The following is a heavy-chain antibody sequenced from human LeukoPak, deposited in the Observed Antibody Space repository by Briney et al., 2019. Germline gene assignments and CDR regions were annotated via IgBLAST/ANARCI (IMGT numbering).Heavy chain of an antibody. CDR3: AKVNRAYSSSSSLNFDS. J-gene: IGHJ4*02. V-gene: IGHV3-7*03. CDR1: GFTFSSYW. Sequence: GGSLRLSCAASGFTFSSYWMSWVRQAPGKGLEWVASIDQDGSDKFSVDSVKGRFTISRDNSKNSLYLQMNRLRTEDTALYYCAKVNRAYSSSSSLNFDSWGQGTLVTVSS. D-gene: IGHD6-6*01. CDR2: IDQDGSDK.